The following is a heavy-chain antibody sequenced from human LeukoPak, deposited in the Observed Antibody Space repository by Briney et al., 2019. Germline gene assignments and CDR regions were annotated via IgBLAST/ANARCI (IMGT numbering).Heavy chain of an antibody. CDR2: IYYTGST. Sequence: KSSETLSLTCTVSGGPISYYYWTWIRQSPGKGLEWIGQIYYTGSTYYNPSLKRRVTISVDTSRNQFSLNLTSVTAADTAVYYCARGGTYNDILSFDPWGQGTLVTVSS. V-gene: IGHV4-59*01. D-gene: IGHD3-9*01. CDR1: GGPISYYY. CDR3: ARGGTYNDILSFDP. J-gene: IGHJ5*02.